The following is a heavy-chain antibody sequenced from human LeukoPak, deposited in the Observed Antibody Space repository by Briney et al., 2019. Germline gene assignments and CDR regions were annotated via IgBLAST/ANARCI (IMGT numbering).Heavy chain of an antibody. Sequence: PGGSLRLSCAASGFTVSSNYMSWVRQAPGKGLEWVSVIYSGGSTYYADSVKGRFTISRDNSKNTLYLQMNSLRAEDTAVYYCASTYGDYVIDAFDIWGQGTMVTVSS. V-gene: IGHV3-53*01. CDR1: GFTVSSNY. CDR3: ASTYGDYVIDAFDI. CDR2: IYSGGST. D-gene: IGHD4-17*01. J-gene: IGHJ3*02.